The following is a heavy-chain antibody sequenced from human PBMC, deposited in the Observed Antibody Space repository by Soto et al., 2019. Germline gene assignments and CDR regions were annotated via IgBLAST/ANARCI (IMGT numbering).Heavy chain of an antibody. D-gene: IGHD2-2*01. V-gene: IGHV4-39*01. CDR2: IYYSGST. J-gene: IGHJ6*02. Sequence: LALTCAFDCFPIPSIIASWVLSSEPLGKVLEWIGTIYYSGSTHYNPSLEGRVAISADTPNNQLSLRLSSVTAADTAVYYCGRQPGHCGSTTCFGYYSVDVWGQGTTVT. CDR1: CFPIPSIIAS. CDR3: GRQPGHCGSTTCFGYYSVDV.